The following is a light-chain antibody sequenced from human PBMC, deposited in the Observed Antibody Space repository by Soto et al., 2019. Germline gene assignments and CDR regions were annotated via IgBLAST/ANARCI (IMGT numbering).Light chain of an antibody. Sequence: DIQMTQSPSSLSASVGDRVTITCRASPGISNYLAWYQQKPGKVPKVLIYGASILQSGVPSRFSGSGSGTDFTLTISSLQPEDGATYYCQKYNGAPFTFGGGTNVEIK. CDR3: QKYNGAPFT. V-gene: IGKV1-27*01. CDR2: GAS. J-gene: IGKJ4*01. CDR1: PGISNY.